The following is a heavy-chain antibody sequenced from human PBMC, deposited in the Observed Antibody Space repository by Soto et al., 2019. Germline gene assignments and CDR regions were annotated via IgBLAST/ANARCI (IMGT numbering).Heavy chain of an antibody. CDR2: IYYSGST. Sequence: SETLSLTCTVSGGSISSYYWSWIRQPPGKGLEWIGYIYYSGSTNYNPSLKSRVTISVDTSKNQFSLKLSSVTAADTAVYYCERDSKVTTVTTSIYYYYGMDVWGQGTTVTVSS. CDR3: ERDSKVTTVTTSIYYYYGMDV. D-gene: IGHD4-17*01. V-gene: IGHV4-59*01. CDR1: GGSISSYY. J-gene: IGHJ6*02.